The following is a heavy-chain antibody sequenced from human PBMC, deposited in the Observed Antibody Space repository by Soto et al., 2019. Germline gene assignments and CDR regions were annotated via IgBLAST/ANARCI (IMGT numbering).Heavy chain of an antibody. V-gene: IGHV6-1*01. CDR1: GDSVSSNSAA. CDR3: ATWRFDY. J-gene: IGHJ4*02. Sequence: XHSLSLTCAISGDSVSSNSAAWNWIRHSPSRGLEWLGRTYYRSKWYNDYAVSMRSRITINPDTTKNQFSLQLNSATPEDTAVYYCATWRFDYWGQGTLVTVSS. CDR2: TYYRSKWYN.